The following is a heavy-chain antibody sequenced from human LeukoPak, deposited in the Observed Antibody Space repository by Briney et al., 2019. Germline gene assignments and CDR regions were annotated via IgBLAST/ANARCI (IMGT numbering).Heavy chain of an antibody. CDR2: IIPIFGTA. Sequence: GASVKVSCKASGGTFSSYAISWVRQAPGQGLEWMGRIIPIFGTANYAQKFQGRVTITTDESTSTAYMELSGLRSEDTAVYYCARDDYCSSTSCYRNAFDIWGQGTMVTVSS. CDR3: ARDDYCSSTSCYRNAFDI. D-gene: IGHD2-2*01. V-gene: IGHV1-69*05. J-gene: IGHJ3*02. CDR1: GGTFSSYA.